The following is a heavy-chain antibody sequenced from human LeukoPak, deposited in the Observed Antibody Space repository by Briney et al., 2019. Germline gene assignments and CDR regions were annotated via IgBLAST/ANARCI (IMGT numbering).Heavy chain of an antibody. V-gene: IGHV3-23*01. Sequence: GVSLRLSCAASGFTFSSYAMSCVRQSPGKGLEWVSAISGSGGSTYYADSVKGRFTISRDNSKNTLYLKMNSMRAEATAVYYCAKDSGHRSSWTLGMDVWGQGTTVTVSS. CDR3: AKDSGHRSSWTLGMDV. CDR1: GFTFSSYA. D-gene: IGHD6-13*01. J-gene: IGHJ6*02. CDR2: ISGSGGST.